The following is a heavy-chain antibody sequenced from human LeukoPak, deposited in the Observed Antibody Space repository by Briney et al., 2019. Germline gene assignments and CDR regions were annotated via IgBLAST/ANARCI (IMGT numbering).Heavy chain of an antibody. J-gene: IGHJ4*02. Sequence: PSETLSLTCTVSGGSISSSSYYWGWIRQPPGKGLEWLGSIYYSGSTYYNPSLKSRVTISVDTSKNQFSLKLSSVTAADTAVYYCARGRNAMIDYWGQGTLVTASS. V-gene: IGHV4-39*01. CDR2: IYYSGST. CDR3: ARGRNAMIDY. D-gene: IGHD2-2*01. CDR1: GGSISSSSYY.